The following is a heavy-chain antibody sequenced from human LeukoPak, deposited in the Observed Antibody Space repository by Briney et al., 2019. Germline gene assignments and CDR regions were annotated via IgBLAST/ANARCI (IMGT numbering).Heavy chain of an antibody. J-gene: IGHJ4*02. CDR3: AKEIGWNHLVNYFDY. Sequence: GGSLRLSCAASGFALSNYPMGWVRQAPGKGLEWVSAISGSGGSTYYGDSVKGRFTISRDVSKNTLYLQMNSLRAEDTAVYYCAKEIGWNHLVNYFDYWGQGTLVTVPS. D-gene: IGHD1-14*01. CDR1: GFALSNYP. CDR2: ISGSGGST. V-gene: IGHV3-23*01.